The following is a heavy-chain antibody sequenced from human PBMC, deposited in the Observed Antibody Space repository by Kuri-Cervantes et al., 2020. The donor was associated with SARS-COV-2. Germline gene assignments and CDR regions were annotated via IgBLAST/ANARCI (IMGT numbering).Heavy chain of an antibody. J-gene: IGHJ5*02. CDR1: GGSISSYY. CDR3: ARVLRYYDSSGYLGSFDP. CDR2: IYTSGST. V-gene: IGHV4-4*07. Sequence: SETLSLTCTVSGGSISSYYWSWIRQPAGKGLEWIGRIYTSGSTNYNPSLKSRVTMSVDTSKNQFSLKLSSVTAADTAVYYCARVLRYYDSSGYLGSFDPWGQGTRVTGSS. D-gene: IGHD3-22*01.